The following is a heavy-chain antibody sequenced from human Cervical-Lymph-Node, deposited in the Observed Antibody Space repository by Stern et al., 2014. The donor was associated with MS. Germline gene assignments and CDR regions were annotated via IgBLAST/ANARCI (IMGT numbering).Heavy chain of an antibody. V-gene: IGHV1-2*02. CDR1: GYTFTDYS. J-gene: IGHJ3*01. Sequence: QVQLVQSGAEVKKPGASVKISCKSSGYTFTDYSIHWVRQAPGQGFEWMGWINPNGGGTNSAQKFQGRITLTRYTSISTVYMELSRLTADDTAVYCARDTGLYYDSRDGIGPWGQGTKVTVSS. CDR2: INPNGGGT. D-gene: IGHD3-22*01. CDR3: ARDTGLYYDSRDGIGP.